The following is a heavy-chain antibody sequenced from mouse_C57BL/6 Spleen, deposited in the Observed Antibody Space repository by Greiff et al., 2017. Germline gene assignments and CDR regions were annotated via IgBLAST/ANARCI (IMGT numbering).Heavy chain of an antibody. CDR1: GYAFSSYW. V-gene: IGHV1-80*01. J-gene: IGHJ3*01. Sequence: VQLQQSGASVKISCKASGYAFSSYWMNWVKQRPGKGLEWIGQIYPGDGDTNYNGKFKGKATLTADKSSSTAYMQLSSLTSEDSAVYFCARGGLGLAWFAYWGQGTLVTVSA. CDR3: ARGGLGLAWFAY. D-gene: IGHD4-1*01. CDR2: IYPGDGDT.